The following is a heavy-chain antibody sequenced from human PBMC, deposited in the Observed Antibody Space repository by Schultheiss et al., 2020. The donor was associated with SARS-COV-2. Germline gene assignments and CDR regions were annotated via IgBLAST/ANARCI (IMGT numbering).Heavy chain of an antibody. Sequence: SVKVSCKASGGTFSNYAISWVRQAPGQGLEWMGGISPIFGTAKYAQKFQGRVTITADESTRTAYMELSSLRCENTAVYYCARGSIAAAGNGCWFDPWGQGSLVTVSS. CDR2: ISPIFGTA. J-gene: IGHJ5*02. D-gene: IGHD6-13*01. CDR3: ARGSIAAAGNGCWFDP. CDR1: GGTFSNYA. V-gene: IGHV1-69*13.